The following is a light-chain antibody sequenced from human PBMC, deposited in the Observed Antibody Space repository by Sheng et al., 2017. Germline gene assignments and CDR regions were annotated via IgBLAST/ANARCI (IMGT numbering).Light chain of an antibody. CDR2: DAS. Sequence: EIVLTQSPGTVFLSPGERATLSCRASQTFSSSYLVWYQLKPGQAPRLLIHDASHRATGIPARFSGSGSGTDFTLTISSLEPEDFAVYFCQQRSNWPITFGQGTRLEIK. CDR3: QQRSNWPIT. CDR1: QTFSSSY. V-gene: IGKV3-11*01. J-gene: IGKJ5*01.